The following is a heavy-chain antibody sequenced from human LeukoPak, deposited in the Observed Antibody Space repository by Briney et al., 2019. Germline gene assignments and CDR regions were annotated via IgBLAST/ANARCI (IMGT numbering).Heavy chain of an antibody. CDR3: ARVGREYSYYYYYMDV. D-gene: IGHD6-6*01. CDR2: INHSGST. Sequence: PSETLSLTCAVYGGSFSGYYWSWIRQPPGKGLEWIGEINHSGSTNYNPSLKSRVTISVDTSKNQFSLKLSSVTAADTAVYYCARVGREYSYYYYYMDVWGKGTTATISS. CDR1: GGSFSGYY. V-gene: IGHV4-34*01. J-gene: IGHJ6*03.